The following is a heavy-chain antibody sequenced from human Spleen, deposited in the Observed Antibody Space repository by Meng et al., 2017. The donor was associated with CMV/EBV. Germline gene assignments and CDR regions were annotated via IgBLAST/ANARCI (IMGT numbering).Heavy chain of an antibody. J-gene: IGHJ4*02. CDR1: GGTFSSYT. CDR2: ISAFNGNT. D-gene: IGHD2/OR15-2a*01. Sequence: ASVKVSCKASGGTFSSYTISWVRQAPGQGLEWVGRISAFNGNTNYAQKFHGRVSMTTDTSTSTAYMDLRSLRSDDTAVYYCARGGAGIIPFFSDSWGQGTLVTVSS. V-gene: IGHV1-18*01. CDR3: ARGGAGIIPFFSDS.